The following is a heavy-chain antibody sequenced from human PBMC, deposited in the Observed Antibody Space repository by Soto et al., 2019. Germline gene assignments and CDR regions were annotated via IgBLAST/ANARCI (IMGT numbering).Heavy chain of an antibody. CDR3: TTLSITIFGVVLMDV. CDR1: GYSFTSYW. D-gene: IGHD3-3*01. J-gene: IGHJ6*02. CDR2: IYPGDSDT. V-gene: IGHV5-51*01. Sequence: GESLKISCKGSGYSFTSYWIGWVRQMPGKGLESMGIIYPGDSDTRYSPSFQGQVTISADKSISTAYLQMNSLKTEDTAVYYCTTLSITIFGVVLMDVWGQGTTVTVSS.